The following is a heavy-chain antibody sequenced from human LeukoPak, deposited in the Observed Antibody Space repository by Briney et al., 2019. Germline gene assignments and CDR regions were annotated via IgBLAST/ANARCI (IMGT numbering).Heavy chain of an antibody. CDR2: IKQDGSEK. CDR1: GFTFSSYW. Sequence: GGSLRLSCAASGFTFSSYWMSWVRQAPGKGLEWVANIKQDGSEKYYVDSVKGRFTISRDNAKNSLYLQMNSLRAEDTAVYYCARRDGYNSNYYYYMDVWGKGTTVTISS. J-gene: IGHJ6*03. CDR3: ARRDGYNSNYYYYMDV. D-gene: IGHD5-24*01. V-gene: IGHV3-7*01.